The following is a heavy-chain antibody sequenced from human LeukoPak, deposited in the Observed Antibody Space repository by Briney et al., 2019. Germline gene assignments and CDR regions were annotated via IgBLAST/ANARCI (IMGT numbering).Heavy chain of an antibody. CDR2: LGIAGDT. D-gene: IGHD1-26*01. CDR1: GFTVSSYA. V-gene: IGHV3-13*01. J-gene: IGHJ4*02. Sequence: GGSLRLSCAASGFTVSSYAMHWVRQPIGKGLEWVSALGIAGDTFYPGSVKGRFTISRENARDSLYLQMNSLRAEDTAMYYCARQMQSHGNFDSWGQGTLVTVSS. CDR3: ARQMQSHGNFDS.